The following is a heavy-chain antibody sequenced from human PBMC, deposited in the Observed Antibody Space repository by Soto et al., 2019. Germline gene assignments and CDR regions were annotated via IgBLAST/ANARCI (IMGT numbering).Heavy chain of an antibody. V-gene: IGHV4-4*02. CDR1: GGSISSSNW. Sequence: SETLSLTCAVSGGSISSSNWWSWVRQPPGKGLEWIGEIYHSGSTNYNPSLKSRVSISLDTSMNQFSLKLSSVTAADTAVYYCARTYDDSGPNSGGYGFDIWGQGTMVTVSS. D-gene: IGHD3-22*01. J-gene: IGHJ3*02. CDR2: IYHSGST. CDR3: ARTYDDSGPNSGGYGFDI.